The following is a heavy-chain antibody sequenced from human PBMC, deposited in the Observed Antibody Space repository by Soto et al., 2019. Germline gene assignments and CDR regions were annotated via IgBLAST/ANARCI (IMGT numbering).Heavy chain of an antibody. J-gene: IGHJ4*02. CDR3: AKDRRAGGNSAFYFDF. Sequence: GGSLRLSCAASGFNFSNYAMSWVRQAPGKGLEWVSLISATGGGTYYADSVKGRFTISRDNSHNTLYLQVHSLTAEDTAVYYCAKDRRAGGNSAFYFDFWAQGAQVTVSS. D-gene: IGHD3-16*01. CDR2: ISATGGGT. CDR1: GFNFSNYA. V-gene: IGHV3-23*01.